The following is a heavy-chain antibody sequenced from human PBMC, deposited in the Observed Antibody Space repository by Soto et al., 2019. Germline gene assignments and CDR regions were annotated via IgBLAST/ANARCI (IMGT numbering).Heavy chain of an antibody. V-gene: IGHV4-59*01. CDR3: ARDRYGGTSDY. J-gene: IGHJ4*02. D-gene: IGHD2-15*01. Sequence: QVQLQESGPGLVKPSETLSLTCTDSGGSISSYYWSWIRQPPGKGLEWIGYIYYSGSTNYNPSLKSRVTISVDTSKNQFSLKLSSATAADTAVYYCARDRYGGTSDYWGQGTLVTVSS. CDR2: IYYSGST. CDR1: GGSISSYY.